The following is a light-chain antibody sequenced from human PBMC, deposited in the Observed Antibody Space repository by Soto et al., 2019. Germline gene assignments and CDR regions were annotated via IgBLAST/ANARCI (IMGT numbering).Light chain of an antibody. J-gene: IGKJ1*01. CDR2: AAS. V-gene: IGKV1-39*01. Sequence: DIQMTQPPSSLSAYVGERVTITCRRSQIISSYLNWYQQKPGKAPKLLIYAASSLQSGVPARFSGSGSGTDFTLTISSLQPEDFATYYCQQSYSTPWTSGQGTKVDIK. CDR1: QIISSY. CDR3: QQSYSTPWT.